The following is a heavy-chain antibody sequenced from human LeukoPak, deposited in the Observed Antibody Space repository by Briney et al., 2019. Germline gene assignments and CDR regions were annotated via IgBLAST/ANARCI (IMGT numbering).Heavy chain of an antibody. J-gene: IGHJ6*04. CDR1: GFTFRNSD. Sequence: GGSLRLSCAASGFTFRNSDMHWVRQAPGKGPEWVAFIQADGGNKYYADSVKGRFTISRDNSKNTLYLQMNSLRAEDTAVYYCAELGITMIGGVWGKGTTVTISS. CDR2: IQADGGNK. V-gene: IGHV3-30*02. CDR3: AELGITMIGGV. D-gene: IGHD3-10*02.